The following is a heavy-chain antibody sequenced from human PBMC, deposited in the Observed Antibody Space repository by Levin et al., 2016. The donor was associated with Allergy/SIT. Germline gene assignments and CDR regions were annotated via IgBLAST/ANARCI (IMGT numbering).Heavy chain of an antibody. Sequence: GGSLRLSCAASGFTFSSYGMHWVRQAPGKGLEWVAFIRYDGSNKYYADSVKGRFTISRDNSKNTLYLQMNSLRAEDTAAYYCANSITMVRGVKPDAFDIWGQGTMVTVSS. D-gene: IGHD3-10*01. CDR3: ANSITMVRGVKPDAFDI. V-gene: IGHV3-30*02. CDR2: IRYDGSNK. CDR1: GFTFSSYG. J-gene: IGHJ3*02.